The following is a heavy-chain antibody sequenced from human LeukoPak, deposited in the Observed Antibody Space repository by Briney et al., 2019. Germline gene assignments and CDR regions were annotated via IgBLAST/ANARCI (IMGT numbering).Heavy chain of an antibody. CDR1: GFTLSRYW. Sequence: GGSLGLSCAASGFTLSRYWMSWVRQAPGKGLEWVANIKPDGSEKYYVDSVEGRFIISRDNAKNSLSLQMNSLRAEDTAVYYCARTDTTLNKFGMDVWGQGTTVTVSS. J-gene: IGHJ6*02. CDR2: IKPDGSEK. D-gene: IGHD1-1*01. CDR3: ARTDTTLNKFGMDV. V-gene: IGHV3-7*01.